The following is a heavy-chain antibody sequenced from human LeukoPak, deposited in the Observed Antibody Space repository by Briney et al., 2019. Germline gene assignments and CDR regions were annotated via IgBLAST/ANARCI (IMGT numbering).Heavy chain of an antibody. CDR2: ISCSGGST. CDR1: GFTFSSYA. Sequence: GGSLRLSCAASGFTFSSYAMSWVRQAPEKGLEWVSAISCSGGSTYYADSVKGRFTISRDNSKNTLYLQMNSLRAEDTAVYYCAKVSRYDFWSGSPRGAFDIWGQGTMVTVSS. CDR3: AKVSRYDFWSGSPRGAFDI. J-gene: IGHJ3*02. V-gene: IGHV3-23*01. D-gene: IGHD3-3*01.